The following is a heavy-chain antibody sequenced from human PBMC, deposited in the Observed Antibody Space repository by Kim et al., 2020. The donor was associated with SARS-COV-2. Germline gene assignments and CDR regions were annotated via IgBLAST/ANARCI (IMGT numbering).Heavy chain of an antibody. J-gene: IGHJ6*02. V-gene: IGHV4-59*01. D-gene: IGHD1-1*01. CDR3: ARDTSGRPTGLERSWGYGMDV. CDR2: IYYSGST. CDR1: GGSISSYY. Sequence: SETLSLTCTVSGGSISSYYWSWIRQPPGKGLEWIGYIYYSGSTNYNPSLKSRVTISVDTSKNQFSLKLSSVTAADTAVYYCARDTSGRPTGLERSWGYGMDVWGQGTTVTVSS.